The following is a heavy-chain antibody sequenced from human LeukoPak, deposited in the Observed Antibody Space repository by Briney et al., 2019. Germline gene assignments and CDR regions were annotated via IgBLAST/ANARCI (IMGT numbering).Heavy chain of an antibody. CDR2: IYYSGST. CDR3: ARDRGGLTMVRGGHAFDI. D-gene: IGHD3-10*01. J-gene: IGHJ3*02. V-gene: IGHV4-39*07. Sequence: PSETLSLTCTVSGGSISSSSYYWGWIRQPPGKGLEWIGSIYYSGSTYYNPSLKSRVTISVDTSKNQFSLKLSSVTAADTAVYYCARDRGGLTMVRGGHAFDIWGQGTMVTVSS. CDR1: GGSISSSSYY.